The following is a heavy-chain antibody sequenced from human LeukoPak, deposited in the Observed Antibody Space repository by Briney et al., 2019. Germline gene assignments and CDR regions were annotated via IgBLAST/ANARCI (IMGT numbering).Heavy chain of an antibody. Sequence: PGGSLRLSCAASGFTFRKYAMSWVRQAPGKGLEWVSGITGSGGTTFYAHSVKGRFTMSRDNFKDTLSLQMNSLRAEDTAVYCCAKEPTSSYDSSGYYDSWGQGTLVTVSS. CDR2: ITGSGGTT. CDR3: AKEPTSSYDSSGYYDS. D-gene: IGHD3-22*01. J-gene: IGHJ5*01. CDR1: GFTFRKYA. V-gene: IGHV3-23*01.